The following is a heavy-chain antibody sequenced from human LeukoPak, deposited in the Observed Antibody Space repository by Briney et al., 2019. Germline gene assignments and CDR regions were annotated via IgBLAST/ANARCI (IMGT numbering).Heavy chain of an antibody. J-gene: IGHJ4*02. CDR2: INPDSGGT. V-gene: IGHV1-2*02. D-gene: IGHD2-21*02. Sequence: ASVKVSCKAPGYTFIGYYMHWVRQAPGQGLEWMGWINPDSGGTNYARKFQGRVTMTRDTSISTAYMELSRLRSDDTAVYYCARGPSSTVTAGYFDYWGQGTLVTVSS. CDR3: ARGPSSTVTAGYFDY. CDR1: GYTFIGYY.